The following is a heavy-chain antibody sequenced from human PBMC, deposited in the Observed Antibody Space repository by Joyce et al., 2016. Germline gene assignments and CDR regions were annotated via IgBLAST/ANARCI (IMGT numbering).Heavy chain of an antibody. V-gene: IGHV1-2*02. Sequence: QVQLVQSGAEVKKPGASVRVSCKASGYTFIGYYMHWVRQATGQGLEWMGWINPNSGGTNYAQKFQGRVTMTRDTSISTVYMELSGLRSDDTAVYFCARARYSGSYGGGYFDYWGQGTLVTVSS. D-gene: IGHD1-26*01. J-gene: IGHJ4*02. CDR3: ARARYSGSYGGGYFDY. CDR1: GYTFIGYY. CDR2: INPNSGGT.